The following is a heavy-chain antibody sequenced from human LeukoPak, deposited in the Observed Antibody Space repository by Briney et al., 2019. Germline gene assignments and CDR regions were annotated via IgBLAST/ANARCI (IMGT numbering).Heavy chain of an antibody. J-gene: IGHJ3*02. CDR3: ARGRQPSDAFDI. V-gene: IGHV1-2*02. D-gene: IGHD6-13*01. Sequence: ASVKVSCKASAYTFTGYYMHWVRQAPGQGLEWMGWINPKSGGTNYAQKFQGRVTMTRNTSISTAYMELSSLRSEDTAVYYCARGRQPSDAFDIWGQGTMVTVSS. CDR2: INPKSGGT. CDR1: AYTFTGYY.